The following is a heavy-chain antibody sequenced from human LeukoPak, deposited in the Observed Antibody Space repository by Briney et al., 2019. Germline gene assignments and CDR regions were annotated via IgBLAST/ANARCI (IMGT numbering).Heavy chain of an antibody. CDR3: AREAGSSWYENNWFDP. V-gene: IGHV3-7*01. J-gene: IGHJ5*02. CDR1: GFTFSSYW. D-gene: IGHD6-13*01. Sequence: PGGSLRLSCAASGFTFSSYWMSWVRQAPGKGLEWVANIKQDGSEKYYVDSVKGRFTISRDNAKNSLYLQMNSLRAEDTAVYYCAREAGSSWYENNWFDPWGQGTLVTVSS. CDR2: IKQDGSEK.